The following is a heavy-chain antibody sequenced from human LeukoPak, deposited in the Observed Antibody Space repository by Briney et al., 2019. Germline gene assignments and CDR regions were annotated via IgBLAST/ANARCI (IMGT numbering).Heavy chain of an antibody. CDR2: IYYSGST. D-gene: IGHD6-6*01. V-gene: IGHV4-39*01. CDR1: GGSISSSSCY. Sequence: SETLSLTCTVSGGSISSSSCYWGRIRQPPGKGLEWIGSIYYSGSTYYSPSLKGRVTISVDTDKNQFSLKLSSVTATDAAVYYCARRFEDGSSSPREIGYYGMDVWGQGATVTVSS. J-gene: IGHJ6*01. CDR3: ARRFEDGSSSPREIGYYGMDV.